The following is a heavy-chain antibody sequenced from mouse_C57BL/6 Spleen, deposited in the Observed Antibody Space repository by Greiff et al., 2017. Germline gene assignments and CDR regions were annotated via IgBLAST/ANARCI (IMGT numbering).Heavy chain of an antibody. CDR2: IYPGDGDT. V-gene: IGHV1-80*01. CDR1: GYAFSSYW. J-gene: IGHJ4*01. D-gene: IGHD1-1*01. CDR3: ARHYGSSYYAMDY. Sequence: VQVVESGAELVKPGASVKISCKASGYAFSSYWMNWVKQRPGKGLEWIGQIYPGDGDTNYNGKFKGKATLTADKSSSTAYMQLSSLTSEDSAVYFCARHYGSSYYAMDYWGQGTSVTVSS.